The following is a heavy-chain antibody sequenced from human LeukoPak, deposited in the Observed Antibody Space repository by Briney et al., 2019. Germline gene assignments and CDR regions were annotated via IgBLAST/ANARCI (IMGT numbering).Heavy chain of an antibody. CDR2: ISYDGSNK. CDR1: GITFSNYA. J-gene: IGHJ4*02. Sequence: GGSLRLSCAASGITFSNYAIHWVRQAPGKGLEWVAFISYDGSNKHYADSVKGRFTISRDNSKNTLYLQMNSLRPEDTAVYYCARARFGYNRGPFDYWGQGILVTVSS. CDR3: ARARFGYNRGPFDY. V-gene: IGHV3-30-3*01. D-gene: IGHD5-24*01.